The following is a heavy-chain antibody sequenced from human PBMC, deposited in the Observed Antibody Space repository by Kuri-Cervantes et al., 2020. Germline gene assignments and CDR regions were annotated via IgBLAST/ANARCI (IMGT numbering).Heavy chain of an antibody. D-gene: IGHD5-12*01. Sequence: ASVKVSCKASGYTFTSYGISWVRQAPGQGLEWMGWISAYNGNTNYAQKLQGRVTMTTDTSTSTAYMELRSLRSDDTAVYYCARDPGYSGHDWTLDYWGQGTLVTVSS. J-gene: IGHJ4*02. CDR1: GYTFTSYG. CDR2: ISAYNGNT. V-gene: IGHV1-18*01. CDR3: ARDPGYSGHDWTLDY.